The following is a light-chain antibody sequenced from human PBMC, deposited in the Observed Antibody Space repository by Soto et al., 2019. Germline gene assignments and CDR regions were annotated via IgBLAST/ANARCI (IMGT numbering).Light chain of an antibody. Sequence: DIVMTQSPATLSVAPGERVTFSCRASQGVSRKLAWYQHKPGQAPRLLISGASTGATDIPVRFSGSGSGTEFTLTISSLQSEDFAVYYCQQYNDWPRTFGQGTKVDIK. J-gene: IGKJ1*01. V-gene: IGKV3-15*01. CDR1: QGVSRK. CDR2: GAS. CDR3: QQYNDWPRT.